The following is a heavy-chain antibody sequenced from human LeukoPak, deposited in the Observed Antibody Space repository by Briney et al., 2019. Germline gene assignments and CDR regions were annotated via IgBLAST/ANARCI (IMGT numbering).Heavy chain of an antibody. D-gene: IGHD7-27*01. CDR3: ARDVLGMPGVWFFDL. CDR1: GDSISTNC. CDR2: VCTSGIT. Sequence: SETLSLTCAVSGDSISTNCWTWIRQPAGKGLEWIGRVCTSGITNYNPSLESRVTMSLDTSKKQFSLGLTPVTAADTAVYYCARDVLGMPGVWFFDLRGRGTLVSVSS. V-gene: IGHV4-4*07. J-gene: IGHJ2*01.